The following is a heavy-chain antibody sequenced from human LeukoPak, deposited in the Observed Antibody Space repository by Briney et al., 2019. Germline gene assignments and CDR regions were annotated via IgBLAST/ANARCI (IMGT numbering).Heavy chain of an antibody. V-gene: IGHV3-9*01. CDR3: TKEETKYTFGNAFDY. D-gene: IGHD4-23*01. J-gene: IGHJ4*02. CDR1: GFTFSSYA. Sequence: GGSLRLSCAASGFTFSSYAMHWVRQAPGQGLEWVSSIYWNSGIITYADSVRGRFTISRDNADNSLFLQMDSLRPEDTALYYCTKEETKYTFGNAFDYWGQGTLVTVSS. CDR2: IYWNSGII.